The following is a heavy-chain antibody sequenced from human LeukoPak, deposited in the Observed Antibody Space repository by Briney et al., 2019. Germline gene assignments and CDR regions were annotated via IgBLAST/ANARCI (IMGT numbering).Heavy chain of an antibody. CDR1: GFTFSSYW. CDR3: ARVWVVPAAMNWFDP. Sequence: PGGSLRLSCAASGFTFSSYWMSWVRQAPGKGLEWVANIKQDGSEKYYVDSVKGRFTISRDNAKNSLYLQMNSLRAEDTAVYYCARVWVVPAAMNWFDPWGQGTLVTVSS. V-gene: IGHV3-7*01. D-gene: IGHD2-2*01. J-gene: IGHJ5*02. CDR2: IKQDGSEK.